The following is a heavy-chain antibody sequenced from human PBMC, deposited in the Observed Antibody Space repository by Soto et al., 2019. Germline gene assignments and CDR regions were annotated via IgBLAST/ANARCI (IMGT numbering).Heavy chain of an antibody. Sequence: CTFRGFSFNTKKMGVGWVRQPPGKALEWLALIYWDDDKRYSPSLKSRLTISKDTSKNQVVLTMTDMDPVDTSTYYCTRLRITGTKACHYWGQGPLVTVSS. D-gene: IGHD1-7*01. CDR3: TRLRITGTKACHY. CDR2: IYWDDDK. V-gene: IGHV2-5*02. J-gene: IGHJ4*02. CDR1: GFSFNTKKMG.